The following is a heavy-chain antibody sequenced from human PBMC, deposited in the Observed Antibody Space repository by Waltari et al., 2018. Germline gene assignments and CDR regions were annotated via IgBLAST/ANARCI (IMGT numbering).Heavy chain of an antibody. CDR3: ARYGGSGSYCLNT. D-gene: IGHD3-10*01. J-gene: IGHJ5*02. CDR1: AGTFSATY. V-gene: IGHV4-34*01. Sequence: QVQLQQWGAGLLKPSEPLSLICTVHAGTFSATYWSGVRQSQGKGLELSGEINQNGITTYNPSLKSRVTISVYPSKSQFSLSLNSVTAADTAVYYCARYGGSGSYCLNTWGQGTLVTVSS. CDR2: INQNGIT.